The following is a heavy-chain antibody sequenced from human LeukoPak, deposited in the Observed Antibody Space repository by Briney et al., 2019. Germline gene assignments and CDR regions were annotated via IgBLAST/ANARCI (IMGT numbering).Heavy chain of an antibody. V-gene: IGHV3-30*02. Sequence: PGGSLRLSCAASGFTFSSYGMHWVRQAPGKGLEWMAFIRYDGSNKYYADSVKGRFTISRDNSKNTLYLQMNSLRAEDTAVYYCAKDVGLGSGSYPKGVFDPWGQGTLVTVSS. J-gene: IGHJ5*02. CDR1: GFTFSSYG. CDR2: IRYDGSNK. D-gene: IGHD3-10*01. CDR3: AKDVGLGSGSYPKGVFDP.